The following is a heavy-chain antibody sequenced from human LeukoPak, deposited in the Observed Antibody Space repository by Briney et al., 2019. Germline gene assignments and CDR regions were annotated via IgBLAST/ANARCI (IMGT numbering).Heavy chain of an antibody. J-gene: IGHJ4*02. CDR2: IYYSGST. V-gene: IGHV4-39*07. Sequence: SETLSLTRTVSGGSISSGSFYWGWIRQPPGRGLEWIGSIYYSGSTYYNPSLKSRVTISVDTSKNQFSLKLSSVTAADTAVYYCARAEPGPYYDSSGYTGFDYWGQGTLVTVSS. D-gene: IGHD3-22*01. CDR3: ARAEPGPYYDSSGYTGFDY. CDR1: GGSISSGSFY.